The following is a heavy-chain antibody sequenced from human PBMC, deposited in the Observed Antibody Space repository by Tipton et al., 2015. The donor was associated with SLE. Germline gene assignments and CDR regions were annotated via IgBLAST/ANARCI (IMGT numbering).Heavy chain of an antibody. CDR3: AKEDLWGIDY. Sequence: SLRLSCAASGFTFSRYWMHWVRQAPGEGLVWVSRIKSDGSSTSYADSVKGRFTISRDNAKNTLYLQMNSLRAEDTAVYYCAKEDLWGIDYWGQGTLVTVSS. J-gene: IGHJ4*02. V-gene: IGHV3-74*01. CDR1: GFTFSRYW. CDR2: IKSDGSST. D-gene: IGHD3-16*01.